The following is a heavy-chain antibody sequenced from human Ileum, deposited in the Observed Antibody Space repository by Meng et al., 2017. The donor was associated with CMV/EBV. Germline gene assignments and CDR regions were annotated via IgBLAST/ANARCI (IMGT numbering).Heavy chain of an antibody. CDR3: ALRGSAAGTFQY. CDR2: MCYNGDT. J-gene: IGHJ1*01. Sequence: ERLQYGVPGQWKASDTLSPTCTVGGHSMSSYCWSWIRPPPGRRVEWIGNMCYNGDTNYNPSLKSRVTISGDTSKNQFSMKLSSVTAADTAVYYCALRGSAAGTFQYWGQGTLVTVSS. V-gene: IGHV4-59*07. D-gene: IGHD6-13*01. CDR1: GHSMSSYC.